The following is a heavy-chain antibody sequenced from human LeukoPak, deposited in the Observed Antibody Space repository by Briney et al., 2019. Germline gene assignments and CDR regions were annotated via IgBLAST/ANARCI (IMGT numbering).Heavy chain of an antibody. D-gene: IGHD5-12*01. CDR1: GGSISSSDYY. CDR3: ARQFIYSGYIGGSDY. Sequence: SETLSLTCTVSGGSISSSDYYWGWIRQPPGKGLEWIGSIYYSGSTYYNPSLKSRVTISVDTSKNQFSLKLSSVTAADTAVYYCARQFIYSGYIGGSDYWGQGTLVTVSS. J-gene: IGHJ4*02. V-gene: IGHV4-39*01. CDR2: IYYSGST.